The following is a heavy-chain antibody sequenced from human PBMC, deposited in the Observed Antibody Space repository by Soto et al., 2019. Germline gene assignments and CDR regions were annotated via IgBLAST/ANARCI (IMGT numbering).Heavy chain of an antibody. J-gene: IGHJ6*04. CDR1: GDSISSYY. CDR3: ARDHYVYDILTGYGYYYGMDV. D-gene: IGHD3-9*01. V-gene: IGHV4-59*01. CDR2: IYYSGST. Sequence: PSETLSLTCTVSGDSISSYYWSWIRQPPGKGLEWIGYIYYSGSTNYNPSLKSRVTISVDTSKNQFSLKLSSVTAADTAVYYCARDHYVYDILTGYGYYYGMDVWGKGTTVTVSS.